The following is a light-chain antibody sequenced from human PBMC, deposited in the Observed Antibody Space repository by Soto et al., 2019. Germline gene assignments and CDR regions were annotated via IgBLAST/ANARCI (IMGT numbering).Light chain of an antibody. J-gene: IGLJ1*01. CDR1: NSNIGSNT. Sequence: QSVLTQPPSASGTPGQRVTISCSGSNSNIGSNTVNWYQQLPGTAPRFHIYSDKQRPHGVAERFSGSKSGTSASLAIGGLQSEDEADYYCAAWDDSLNAYVFGTGTKVTVL. CDR3: AAWDDSLNAYV. V-gene: IGLV1-44*01. CDR2: SDK.